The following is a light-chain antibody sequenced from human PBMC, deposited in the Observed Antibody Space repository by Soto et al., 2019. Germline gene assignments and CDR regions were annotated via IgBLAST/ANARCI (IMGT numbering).Light chain of an antibody. CDR3: QQYDELPWT. CDR1: QDITNF. J-gene: IGKJ1*01. Sequence: DIQMTQSPSSLSASAGERITITCQASQDITNFLNWYQQKPGKAPKLLIYDASNLGTGVPSRFSGSGSGTDFTFKISRLQPADVATYYCQQYDELPWTFGQGTRVEIK. V-gene: IGKV1-33*01. CDR2: DAS.